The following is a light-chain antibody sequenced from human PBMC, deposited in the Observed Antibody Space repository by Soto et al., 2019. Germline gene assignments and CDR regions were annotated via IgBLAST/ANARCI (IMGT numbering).Light chain of an antibody. Sequence: EIVMTQSPATLSVSPGERATLSCRASQSINSNLAWYQQKPGQTPRLLIYGASTRATGIPARFSGSGSGTDFTLTISSLQFEDFAVYYCQQYNNWGTFGQGTKVEIK. J-gene: IGKJ1*01. V-gene: IGKV3-15*01. CDR2: GAS. CDR1: QSINSN. CDR3: QQYNNWGT.